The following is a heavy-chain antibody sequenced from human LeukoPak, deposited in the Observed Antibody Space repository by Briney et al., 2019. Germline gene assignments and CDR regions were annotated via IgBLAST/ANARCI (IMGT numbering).Heavy chain of an antibody. CDR3: ARSGSGGSFTYAFDI. D-gene: IGHD2-15*01. Sequence: ASVKVSCKASGYTFTGYYMHWVRQAPGQGLEWMGWINPNSGGTNYAQRFQGRVTMTRDTSISTAHMELSRLRSDDTAVYYCARSGSGGSFTYAFDIWGQGTMVTVSS. CDR2: INPNSGGT. J-gene: IGHJ3*02. V-gene: IGHV1-2*02. CDR1: GYTFTGYY.